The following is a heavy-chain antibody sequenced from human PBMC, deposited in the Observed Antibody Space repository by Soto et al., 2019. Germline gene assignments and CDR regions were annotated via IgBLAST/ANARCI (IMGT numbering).Heavy chain of an antibody. V-gene: IGHV3-30-3*01. J-gene: IGHJ4*02. D-gene: IGHD5-12*01. CDR1: GFTFSSYA. Sequence: QVQLVESGGGVVQPGRSLRLSCAASGFTFSSYAMHWVRQAPGKGLEWVAVISYDGSNKYYADSVKGRFTISRDKSKNTLYLQMNSLRAEDTAVYYCARDYHRGYDPVSLGYWGQGTLVTVSS. CDR3: ARDYHRGYDPVSLGY. CDR2: ISYDGSNK.